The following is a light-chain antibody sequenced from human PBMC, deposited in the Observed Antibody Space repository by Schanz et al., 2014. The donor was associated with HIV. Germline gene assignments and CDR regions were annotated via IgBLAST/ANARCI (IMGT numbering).Light chain of an antibody. J-gene: IGKJ1*01. CDR3: QQYGSPPWT. V-gene: IGKV3-20*01. CDR2: GAS. CDR1: QSLGGSQ. Sequence: ETVLTQSPGSLSLSPGERATLSCRASQSLGGSQLAWYQHKPGQAPRLLIYGASNRATGIPDRFSGGESGTDFTLTISRVEPEDYAVYFCQQYGSPPWTFGQGTKVEVK.